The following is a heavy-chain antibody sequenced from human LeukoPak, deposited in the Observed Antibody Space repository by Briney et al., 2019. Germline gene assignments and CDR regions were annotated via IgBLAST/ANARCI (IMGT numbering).Heavy chain of an antibody. CDR2: ISGSGGST. CDR3: AKDRGDSSGPTGY. D-gene: IGHD3-22*01. CDR1: GFTISSYA. V-gene: IGHV3-23*01. Sequence: GGSLSLSCAASGFTISSYAMNWVRQAAGKGLEWVAGISGSGGSTYYAASVKGRFTISRDNSKHPLYRQMNSLRAEDTAVYYCAKDRGDSSGPTGYWGQGTMVTVSS. J-gene: IGHJ4*02.